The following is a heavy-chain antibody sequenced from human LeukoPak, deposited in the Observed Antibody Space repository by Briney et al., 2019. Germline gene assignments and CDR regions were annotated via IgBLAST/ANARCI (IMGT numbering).Heavy chain of an antibody. D-gene: IGHD3-16*01. J-gene: IGHJ4*02. CDR3: ARSRYDYVWGSDKFFDY. Sequence: GESLKISCKVSGYNFNNYWIGWVRQMPARGLEWMGIIYPGDADTRYSPPFQGQVTITVDTSIRTAFLQWSSLKAADSDVYFCARSRYDYVWGSDKFFDYWGQGTLVTVSS. V-gene: IGHV5-51*01. CDR2: IYPGDADT. CDR1: GYNFNNYW.